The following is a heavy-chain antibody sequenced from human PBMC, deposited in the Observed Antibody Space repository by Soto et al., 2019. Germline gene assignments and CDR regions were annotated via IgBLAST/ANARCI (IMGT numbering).Heavy chain of an antibody. J-gene: IGHJ6*03. D-gene: IGHD2-2*01. CDR1: GGTFSSYA. CDR3: AAANAAAAYYYYYMDV. CDR2: IIPIFGTA. Sequence: SVKVSCKASGGTFSSYAISWVRQAPGQGLEWMGGIIPIFGTANYAQKFQGRVTITADESTSTAYMELSSLRSEDTAVYYCAAANAAAAYYYYYMDVWGKGTTVTVSS. V-gene: IGHV1-69*13.